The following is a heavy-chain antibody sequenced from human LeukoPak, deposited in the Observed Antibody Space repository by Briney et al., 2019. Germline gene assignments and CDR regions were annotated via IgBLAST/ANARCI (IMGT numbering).Heavy chain of an antibody. J-gene: IGHJ4*02. CDR3: AKDAPGSFADY. CDR2: ISYDGSNK. D-gene: IGHD2-15*01. Sequence: PGRSLRLSCAASGFTFSSYGMHWVRQAPGKGLEWVAVISYDGSNKYYVDSVKGRFTISRDNSKNTLYLQMNSLRAEDTAVYYCAKDAPGSFADYWGQGTLVTVSS. V-gene: IGHV3-30*18. CDR1: GFTFSSYG.